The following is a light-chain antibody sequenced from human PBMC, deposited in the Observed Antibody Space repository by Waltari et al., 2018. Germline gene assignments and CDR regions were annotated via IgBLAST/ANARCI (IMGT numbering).Light chain of an antibody. CDR1: QTIRANY. Sequence: EIVLTQSPGTLSLSPGEGATLSCRASQTIRANYLAWFQQKPGQAPRLLIYDVSTRATGIPDRFSGSGSGTDFSLTISRLEAEDFAVYYCQQYGISPRTFGQGTKVEIK. CDR3: QQYGISPRT. J-gene: IGKJ1*01. CDR2: DVS. V-gene: IGKV3-20*01.